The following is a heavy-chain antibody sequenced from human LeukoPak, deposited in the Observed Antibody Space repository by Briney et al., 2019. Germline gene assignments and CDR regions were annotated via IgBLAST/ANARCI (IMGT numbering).Heavy chain of an antibody. D-gene: IGHD3-10*01. V-gene: IGHV3-7*01. J-gene: IGHJ6*04. CDR3: ARAQRITMVRGVNYYGMDV. CDR2: IKQDGSEI. Sequence: GGSLRLSCAASGFTYSSYWMSWVRQAPGKGREGVANIKQDGSEIYYVDSVEGRLTISRDNAKNSLYLQMNSLRAEDTAVYYCARAQRITMVRGVNYYGMDVWGEGTTLTVSS. CDR1: GFTYSSYW.